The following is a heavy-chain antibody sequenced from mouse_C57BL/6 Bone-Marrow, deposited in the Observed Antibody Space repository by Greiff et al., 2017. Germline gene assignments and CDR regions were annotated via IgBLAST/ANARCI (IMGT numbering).Heavy chain of an antibody. CDR2: IWTGGGT. J-gene: IGHJ4*01. CDR3: ARNRQLRLFYAMDY. V-gene: IGHV2-9-1*01. Sequence: VKLVESGPGLVAPSQSLSITCTVSGFSLTSYAISWVRQPPGKGLEWLGVIWTGGGTNYNLDLKFRLSISKDNSQSQDFLKINSLQTDDTARYYSARNRQLRLFYAMDYWGQGTSVTVSS. CDR1: GFSLTSYA. D-gene: IGHD3-2*02.